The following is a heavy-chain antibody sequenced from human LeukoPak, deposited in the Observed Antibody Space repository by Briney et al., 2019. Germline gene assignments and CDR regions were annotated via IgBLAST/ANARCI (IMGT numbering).Heavy chain of an antibody. J-gene: IGHJ4*02. V-gene: IGHV3-33*01. CDR1: GFTFSSYG. CDR3: ARASLGQKHFDY. Sequence: PGGSLRLSCAASGFTFSSYGMHWVRQAPGKGLEWVAVIWYDGSNKYYADSVKGRFTISRDNSKNTLYLQMNSLRAEDTAVYYCARASLGQKHFDYWGQGTLVTVSS. CDR2: IWYDGSNK.